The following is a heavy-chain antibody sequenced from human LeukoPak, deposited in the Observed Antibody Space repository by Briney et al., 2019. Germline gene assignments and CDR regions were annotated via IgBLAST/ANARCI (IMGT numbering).Heavy chain of an antibody. J-gene: IGHJ4*02. D-gene: IGHD3-9*01. CDR3: ARAVDILTGGGVQYFDY. Sequence: SETLSLTCTVSGGSISSGDYYWSWIRQPPGKGLEWIGYIYYSGSTYYNPSLKSRVTISVDTSKNQFSLKLSSVTAADTAVYYCARAVDILTGGGVQYFDYWGQGTLVTVSS. V-gene: IGHV4-30-4*01. CDR2: IYYSGST. CDR1: GGSISSGDYY.